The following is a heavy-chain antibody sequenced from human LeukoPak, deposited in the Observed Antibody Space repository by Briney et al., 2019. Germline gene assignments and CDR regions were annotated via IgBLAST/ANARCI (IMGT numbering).Heavy chain of an antibody. CDR3: AKVRWDNSGWYYLDN. CDR1: GFTFSTYS. Sequence: GGSLRLSCAASGFTFSTYSMNWVRQAPGKGLEWASSISSSGSHIYYADSVKGRFTISRDNSKNTLYLQMNSLRVEDTAVYYCAKVRWDNSGWYYLDNWGQGTLVTVSS. V-gene: IGHV3-21*01. CDR2: ISSSGSHI. J-gene: IGHJ4*02. D-gene: IGHD6-19*01.